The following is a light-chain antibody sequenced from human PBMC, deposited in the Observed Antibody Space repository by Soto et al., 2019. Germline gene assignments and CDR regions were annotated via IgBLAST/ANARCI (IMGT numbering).Light chain of an antibody. CDR1: QSVSSSY. V-gene: IGKV3-20*01. CDR3: QQYGSSPPIT. CDR2: GAS. Sequence: EIVFTQSPGTPSLSPRERANLSCRARQSVSSSYLAWYQQKPGQAPRLLIYGASSRATGIPDRFSGSGSGTDFTLTISRLEPEDFAVYYCQQYGSSPPITFGQGTRLEIK. J-gene: IGKJ5*01.